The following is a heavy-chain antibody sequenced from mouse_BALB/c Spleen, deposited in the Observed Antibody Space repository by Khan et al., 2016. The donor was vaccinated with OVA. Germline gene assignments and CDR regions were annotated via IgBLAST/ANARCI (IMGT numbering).Heavy chain of an antibody. CDR1: GYSITTDYA. Sequence: EVKLLESGPGLVKPSQSLSLTCTVTGYSITTDYAWNWIRQFPGNKLEWMGYISYSGNTKYNPSLKSRISITRDTSKNQFFLQLKSVTTEDTARYYCARVYGGDFDYCGQGTTLTVSS. V-gene: IGHV3-2*02. J-gene: IGHJ2*01. CDR2: ISYSGNT. CDR3: ARVYGGDFDY. D-gene: IGHD1-1*01.